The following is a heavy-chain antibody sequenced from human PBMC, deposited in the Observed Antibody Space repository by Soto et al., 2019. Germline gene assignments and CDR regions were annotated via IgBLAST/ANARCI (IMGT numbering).Heavy chain of an antibody. V-gene: IGHV4-39*01. Sequence: SETLSLTCTVSGGSISSSSYYWGWIRQPPGKGLEWIGSIYYSGSTYYNPSLKSRVTISVDTSKNQFSLKLSSVTAADTAVYYCAGYGDLPPPEGFDYWGQGTLVTVSS. CDR3: AGYGDLPPPEGFDY. CDR2: IYYSGST. D-gene: IGHD4-17*01. J-gene: IGHJ4*02. CDR1: GGSISSSSYY.